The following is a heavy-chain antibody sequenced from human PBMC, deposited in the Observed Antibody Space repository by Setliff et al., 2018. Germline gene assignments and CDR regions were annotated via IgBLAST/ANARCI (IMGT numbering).Heavy chain of an antibody. J-gene: IGHJ4*02. CDR1: GYTFLSYG. D-gene: IGHD3-3*01. CDR2: ISAYTGKT. V-gene: IGHV1-18*01. CDR3: ARAPRLEWILPTFDY. Sequence: ASVKVSCKAVGYTFLSYGLSWVRQAPGQGLEWMGWISAYTGKTDYAQNFQGRVTMITDTSTNTAYLELRSLRYDDTAVYFCARAPRLEWILPTFDYWGQGTPVTSPQ.